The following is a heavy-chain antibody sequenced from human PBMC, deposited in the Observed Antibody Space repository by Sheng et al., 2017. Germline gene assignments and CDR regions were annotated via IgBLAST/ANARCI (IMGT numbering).Heavy chain of an antibody. CDR1: IRFLVNAW. CDR2: INSDGSTT. CDR3: ARDQHYSQAY. D-gene: IGHD2-15*01. Sequence: EVRLVESGGGLVQPGGSRESLLCNVWIRFLVNAWMHWVRQVPGKGLVWVSHINSDGSTTTYGDSVKGRFIISRDNAKNTVYLHMHSLRAEDTAVYFCARDQHYSQAYWGQGTVVTVSS. J-gene: IGHJ4*02. V-gene: IGHV3-74*01.